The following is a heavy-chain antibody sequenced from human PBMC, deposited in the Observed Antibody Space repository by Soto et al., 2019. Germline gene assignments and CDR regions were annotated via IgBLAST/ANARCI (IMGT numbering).Heavy chain of an antibody. CDR1: GGSISSSRCH. CDR2: IKYSGTT. CDR3: ARQGITGSYHDAFEI. D-gene: IGHD1-26*01. J-gene: IGHJ3*02. Sequence: SETLSLTCTVSGGSISSSRCHWGWIRQPPGKGLEWIASIKYSGTTFYNPSLKSRVTLSVDTSKNQFALKLSSVTAAETAVYYCARQGITGSYHDAFEIWGQGTMVPVAS. V-gene: IGHV4-39*01.